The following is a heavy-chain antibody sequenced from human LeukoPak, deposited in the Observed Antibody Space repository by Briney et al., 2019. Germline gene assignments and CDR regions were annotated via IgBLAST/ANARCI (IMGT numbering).Heavy chain of an antibody. CDR1: GFTFSKDD. Sequence: GGSLRLSCAASGFTFSKDDFHWVRQAPGKGLEWVAAIGVTGDTYYADSVKGRFTISREDAANSLYLQMRSLGAGDTALYYCIKEFCGSRAACAGGSYYDFWGRGALVTVSS. CDR3: IKEFCGSRAACAGGSYYDF. D-gene: IGHD2-15*01. CDR2: IGVTGDT. J-gene: IGHJ2*01. V-gene: IGHV3-13*01.